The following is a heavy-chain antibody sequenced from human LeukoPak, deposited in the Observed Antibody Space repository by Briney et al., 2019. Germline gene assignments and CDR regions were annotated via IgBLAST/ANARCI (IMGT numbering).Heavy chain of an antibody. Sequence: SQTLSLTCTVSGGSVSSGGYYWSWIRQHPGKGLEWIGYIYYSGSTYYNPSLKSRVTISVDTSKNQFSLKLSSVTAADTAVYYCARGYWELSVLDYWGQGTLVTVSS. V-gene: IGHV4-31*03. CDR2: IYYSGST. D-gene: IGHD1-26*01. CDR3: ARGYWELSVLDY. J-gene: IGHJ4*02. CDR1: GGSVSSGGYY.